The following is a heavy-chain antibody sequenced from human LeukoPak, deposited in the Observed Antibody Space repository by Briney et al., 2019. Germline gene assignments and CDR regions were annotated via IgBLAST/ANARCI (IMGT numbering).Heavy chain of an antibody. CDR1: GFTVSSNY. CDR2: IYSGGST. V-gene: IGHV3-53*01. D-gene: IGHD3-10*01. CDR3: ASGSGSYRTPYYYMDV. Sequence: GGSLILSCVASGFTVSSNYMSWVRQAPGKGLEWVSVIYSGGSTYYADSVKGRFTISRDNSKNTLHLQMNSLRAEDTAVYYCASGSGSYRTPYYYMDVWGTGTTVTVSS. J-gene: IGHJ6*03.